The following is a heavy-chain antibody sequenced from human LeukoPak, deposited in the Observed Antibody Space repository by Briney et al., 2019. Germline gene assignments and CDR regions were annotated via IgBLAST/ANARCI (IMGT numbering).Heavy chain of an antibody. D-gene: IGHD4-23*01. Sequence: SETLSLTCTVSGGSISSGGYYWSWIRQHPGKGPECIGHIYYSGSTYYTPSLKSRVTISVDTSKNQFSLKLSSVTAADTAVYYCARLDYGGNSEFWFDPWGQGTLVTVSS. CDR2: IYYSGST. CDR3: ARLDYGGNSEFWFDP. J-gene: IGHJ5*02. V-gene: IGHV4-31*03. CDR1: GGSISSGGYY.